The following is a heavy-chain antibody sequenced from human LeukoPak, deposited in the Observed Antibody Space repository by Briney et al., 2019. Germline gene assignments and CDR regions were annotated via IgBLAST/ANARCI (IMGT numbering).Heavy chain of an antibody. D-gene: IGHD3-10*01. J-gene: IGHJ4*02. V-gene: IGHV4-59*01. Sequence: SETLSLTCTVSGGSISSYYWSWIRQPPGKGLEWIGYIYYSGSTNYNPSLKSRVTISVDTSKNQFSLKLSSVTAADTAVYYCARLCGSGSPICYWGQGTLVTVSS. CDR1: GGSISSYY. CDR3: ARLCGSGSPICY. CDR2: IYYSGST.